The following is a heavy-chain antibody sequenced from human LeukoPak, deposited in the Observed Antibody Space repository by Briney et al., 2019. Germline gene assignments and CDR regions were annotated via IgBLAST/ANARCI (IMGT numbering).Heavy chain of an antibody. V-gene: IGHV3-7*01. Sequence: PGGSLRLSCAASGFTFSSYWMSWVRQAPGKGLEWVANIKQEGSEKYYVDSVKGRFTIYRDNDNNSLYLQMNSLRAEDAAVYYCARVYCSGGSCYTYYYYMDVWGKGTTVTVSS. J-gene: IGHJ6*03. D-gene: IGHD2-15*01. CDR1: GFTFSSYW. CDR3: ARVYCSGGSCYTYYYYMDV. CDR2: IKQEGSEK.